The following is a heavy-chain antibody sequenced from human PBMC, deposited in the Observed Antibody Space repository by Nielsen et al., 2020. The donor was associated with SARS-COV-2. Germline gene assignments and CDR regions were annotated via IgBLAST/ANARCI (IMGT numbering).Heavy chain of an antibody. CDR3: ARHGSLYATSGP. D-gene: IGHD2-15*01. V-gene: IGHV4-34*01. CDR1: SGSFSDYY. CDR2: INHSGST. Sequence: SQTLSLTCAVYSGSFSDYYWSWIRQPPGKGLEWIGEINHSGSTNYNPSLRSRVTISVDTSKNQFSLKLYSVTAADTAVYFCARHGSLYATSGPWGQGTLVTVSS. J-gene: IGHJ4*02.